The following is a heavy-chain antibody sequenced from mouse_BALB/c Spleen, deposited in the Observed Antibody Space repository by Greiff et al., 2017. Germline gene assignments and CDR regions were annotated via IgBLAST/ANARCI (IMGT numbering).Heavy chain of an antibody. V-gene: IGHV5-12-2*01. CDR2: ISNGGGST. Sequence: EVHLVESGGGLVQPGGSLKLSCAASGFTFSSYTMSWVRQTPEKRLEWVAYISNGGGSTYYPDTVKGRFTISRDNAKNTLYLQMSSLKSEDTAMYYCARHYGSAWFAYWGQGTLVTVSA. D-gene: IGHD1-2*01. J-gene: IGHJ3*01. CDR3: ARHYGSAWFAY. CDR1: GFTFSSYT.